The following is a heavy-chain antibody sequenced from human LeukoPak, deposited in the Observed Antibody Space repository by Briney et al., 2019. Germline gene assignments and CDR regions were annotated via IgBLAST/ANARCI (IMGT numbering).Heavy chain of an antibody. CDR2: IHPVNSET. Sequence: GESLKISCKVSGYSFTTQWIGWVRQMPGKGLEWMGIIHPVNSETGYRPSFEGQVTISADTSISTVFLQWNSLKSSDTAMYYCARRGSYYWFDYWGQGTLVTVSS. D-gene: IGHD1-26*01. CDR3: ARRGSYYWFDY. CDR1: GYSFTTQW. V-gene: IGHV5-51*01. J-gene: IGHJ5*01.